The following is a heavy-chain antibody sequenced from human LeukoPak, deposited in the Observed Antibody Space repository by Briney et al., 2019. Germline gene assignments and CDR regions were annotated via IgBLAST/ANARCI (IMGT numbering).Heavy chain of an antibody. CDR2: ISYDGSNK. CDR3: ARDQDCSTTSCYGPLDY. J-gene: IGHJ4*02. D-gene: IGHD2-2*01. CDR1: GFTFSSYA. V-gene: IGHV3-30*04. Sequence: GGSLRLSCAASGFTFSSYAMHWVRQAPGKGLEWVAVISYDGSNKYYADSVKGRFTISRDNSKNTLYLQMNSLRAEDTAAYYCARDQDCSTTSCYGPLDYWGQGTLVTVSS.